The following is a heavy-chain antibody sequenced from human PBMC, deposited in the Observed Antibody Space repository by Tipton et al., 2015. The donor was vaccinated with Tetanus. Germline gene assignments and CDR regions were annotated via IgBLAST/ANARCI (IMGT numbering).Heavy chain of an antibody. Sequence: TLSLTCTVSGGSISSGGSFWSWIRQHPGKDLEWIGYIYYSGSTYYNPSLKSRVTISVDNSKNQFSLNLSSVTAADTAVYYCARVSRYYYDSSIGMDVWGQGTTVTVSS. V-gene: IGHV4-31*03. CDR1: GGSISSGGSF. CDR2: IYYSGST. J-gene: IGHJ6*02. D-gene: IGHD3-22*01. CDR3: ARVSRYYYDSSIGMDV.